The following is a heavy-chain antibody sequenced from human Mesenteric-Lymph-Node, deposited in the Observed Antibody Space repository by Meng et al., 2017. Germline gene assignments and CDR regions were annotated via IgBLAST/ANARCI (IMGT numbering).Heavy chain of an antibody. D-gene: IGHD3-22*01. J-gene: IGHJ4*02. V-gene: IGHV7-4-1*02. Sequence: QVQMVQCGGEVKKPGASVKVSCKASGYTFTSYAMNWVRQAPGQGLEWMGWINTNTGNPTYAPGLTGRFVFSLDTSVSTAYLQISSLKAEDTAVYYCARVDYYDSSGYYWIDYWGQGTLVTVSS. CDR1: GYTFTSYA. CDR3: ARVDYYDSSGYYWIDY. CDR2: INTNTGNP.